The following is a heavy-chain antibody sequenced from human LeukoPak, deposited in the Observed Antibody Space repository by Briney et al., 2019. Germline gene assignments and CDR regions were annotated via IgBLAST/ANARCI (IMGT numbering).Heavy chain of an antibody. Sequence: GGSLTLFRCASGFTHRRSPIQGARQAPGKGLEWVAVISYDGSNKYYADSVKGRFTISRDNSKNTLYLQMNSLRAEDTAMYYCAIGLYDDVWGSYGDCWGQGSLVTVSS. CDR3: AIGLYDDVWGSYGDC. CDR1: GFTHRRSP. V-gene: IGHV3-30*04. CDR2: ISYDGSNK. J-gene: IGHJ4*02. D-gene: IGHD3-16*01.